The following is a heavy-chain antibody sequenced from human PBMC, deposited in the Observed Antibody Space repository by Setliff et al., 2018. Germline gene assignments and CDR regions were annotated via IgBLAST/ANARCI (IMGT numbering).Heavy chain of an antibody. Sequence: SETLSLTCTVSGGSISSGDYYWSWIRQPPGKGLEWIAYIYYIGSTYYNPSLKSRVTISVDTSNNQFSLKLSSVTAADTAVYYCARVVESSGYYHYYYYMDVWGKGTTVTVSS. V-gene: IGHV4-30-4*08. CDR3: ARVVESSGYYHYYYYMDV. D-gene: IGHD3-22*01. J-gene: IGHJ6*03. CDR2: IYYIGST. CDR1: GGSISSGDYY.